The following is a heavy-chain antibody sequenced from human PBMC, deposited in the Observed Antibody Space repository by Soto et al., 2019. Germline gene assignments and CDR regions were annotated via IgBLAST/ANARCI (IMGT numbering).Heavy chain of an antibody. D-gene: IGHD6-13*01. J-gene: IGHJ4*02. CDR2: IKQDGSEK. V-gene: IGHV3-7*03. CDR3: TTLSSTWPTGGDY. CDR1: GFTFSNHW. Sequence: VQLVESGGGLVQPGGSRTLSCGASGFTFSNHWLSWVRQAPGKGLEWVANIKQDGSEKYYVDSVKGRFIISRDNAEDSLYLQMNSLRADDPAVYYCTTLSSTWPTGGDYWGQGTLVTVSS.